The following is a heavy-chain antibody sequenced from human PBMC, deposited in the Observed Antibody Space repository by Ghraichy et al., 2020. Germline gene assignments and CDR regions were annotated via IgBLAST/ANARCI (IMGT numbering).Heavy chain of an antibody. D-gene: IGHD6-19*01. J-gene: IGHJ4*02. V-gene: IGHV3-23*01. CDR1: GFTFSSYA. Sequence: GGSLRLSCAASGFTFSSYAMSWVRQAPGKGLEWVSGISGSGGSTYYADSVKGRFTISRDNSKDTLYLQMNSLRAEDTAVYYCAKSGLYSSGWYAIDYWGQGTLVTVSS. CDR3: AKSGLYSSGWYAIDY. CDR2: ISGSGGST.